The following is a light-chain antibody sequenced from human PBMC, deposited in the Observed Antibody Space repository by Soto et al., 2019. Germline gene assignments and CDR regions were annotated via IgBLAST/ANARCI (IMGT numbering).Light chain of an antibody. J-gene: IGKJ5*01. CDR2: GAS. CDR1: QSVSSSY. V-gene: IGKV3-20*01. CDR3: QQYGSSPSIT. Sequence: EIVLTQSPGTLSLSPGERATLSCRASQSVSSSYLAWYQQKPGQAPRLLIYGASSRATGIPDRFSGSGSGTDFTLTISRLEPEDFAVYYCQQYGSSPSITXGQGTRLEIK.